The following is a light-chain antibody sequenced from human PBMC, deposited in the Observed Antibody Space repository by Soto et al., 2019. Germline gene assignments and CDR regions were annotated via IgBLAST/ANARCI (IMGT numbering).Light chain of an antibody. V-gene: IGKV1-5*01. CDR1: QSISSW. CDR2: DAS. CDR3: QQYNTYPWT. Sequence: DIQMTQSPATLSASVGDRVTITCRASQSISSWLAWYQQKPGKVPKLLIDDASSLGSGVPSRFSGSGSGTEFTLTISSLQPDDFATYYCQQYNTYPWTFGQGTKVEIK. J-gene: IGKJ1*01.